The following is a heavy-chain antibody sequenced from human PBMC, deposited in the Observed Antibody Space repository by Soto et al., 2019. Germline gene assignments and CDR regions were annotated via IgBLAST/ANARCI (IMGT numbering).Heavy chain of an antibody. CDR1: GYTFTNYY. J-gene: IGHJ4*02. D-gene: IGHD3-16*01. CDR2: INPSGGST. CDR3: AKTYGFLGGYYFDY. V-gene: IGHV1-46*01. Sequence: QVQLVQSGAEVKKPGASVKVSCEASGYTFTNYYIHWVRQAPGQGLEWMAVINPSGGSTRYAQKFQGRVTMTRDTSTRTVYMWLSSMRSEDTAVYYCAKTYGFLGGYYFDYWGQGTLVTVSS.